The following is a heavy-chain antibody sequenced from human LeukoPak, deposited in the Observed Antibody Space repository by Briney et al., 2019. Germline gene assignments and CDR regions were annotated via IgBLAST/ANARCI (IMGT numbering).Heavy chain of an antibody. CDR2: ISAYNGNT. V-gene: IGHV1-18*01. Sequence: ASVKVSCKASGYTFTSYGISWVRQAPGQGLEWMGWISAYNGNTNYAQKLQGRVTMTTDTSTSTAYMELRSLRSDDTAVYYCARDLGVYDFWSGPIRYFDYWGQGTLVTVSS. D-gene: IGHD3-3*01. CDR3: ARDLGVYDFWSGPIRYFDY. J-gene: IGHJ4*02. CDR1: GYTFTSYG.